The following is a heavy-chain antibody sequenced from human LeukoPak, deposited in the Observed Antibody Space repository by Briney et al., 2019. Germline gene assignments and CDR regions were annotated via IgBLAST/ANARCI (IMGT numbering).Heavy chain of an antibody. Sequence: SETLSLTCTVSGDSISSSNWWSWVRQPPGKGLVWIGEIYHSGRTNYNPSLKSRVTISVDTSKNQFSLKLSSVTAADTAMYYCARVSGYDWESFYDYWGQGSLVTVSS. V-gene: IGHV4-4*02. CDR3: ARVSGYDWESFYDY. CDR1: GDSISSSNW. D-gene: IGHD5-12*01. J-gene: IGHJ4*02. CDR2: IYHSGRT.